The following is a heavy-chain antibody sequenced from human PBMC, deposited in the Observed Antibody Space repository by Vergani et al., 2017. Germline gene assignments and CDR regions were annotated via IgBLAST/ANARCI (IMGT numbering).Heavy chain of an antibody. J-gene: IGHJ4*02. V-gene: IGHV3-23*01. D-gene: IGHD2-15*01. CDR1: GFTFSSYA. CDR2: ISGSGGST. CDR3: AXEGAWATIAVSPLCYFDY. Sequence: EVQLLESGGGLVQPGGSLRLSCAASGFTFSSYAMSWVRKAPGKGLEWVSAISGSGGSTYYADSVKGRFTISRDKSKNTLYLQMNSLRAEDTAVYYCAXEGAWATIAVSPLCYFDYWGQGTLVTVSS.